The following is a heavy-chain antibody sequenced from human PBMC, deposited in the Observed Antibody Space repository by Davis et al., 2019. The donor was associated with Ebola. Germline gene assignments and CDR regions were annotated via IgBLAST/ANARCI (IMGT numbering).Heavy chain of an antibody. CDR1: GAFVSSGGYS. Sequence: MPSETLSLTCAVSGAFVSSGGYSWIWIRQPPGKGLEWIGYYYYTGSTYYSPSLRSRLTISVDTSKNHFSLKLSFVTAADTAVYYCARGLELHGMDVWGKGTTVTVSS. V-gene: IGHV4-30-4*07. J-gene: IGHJ6*04. CDR3: ARGLELHGMDV. CDR2: YYYTGST. D-gene: IGHD1-7*01.